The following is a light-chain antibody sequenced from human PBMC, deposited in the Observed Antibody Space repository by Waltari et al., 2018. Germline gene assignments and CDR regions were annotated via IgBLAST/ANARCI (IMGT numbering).Light chain of an antibody. CDR1: RSIGSY. V-gene: IGKV3-20*01. J-gene: IGKJ1*01. CDR3: QQYASTPPT. CDR2: GTS. Sequence: EVVLTQSPGTLSLSPGEGATLSCRASRSIGSYLGWYQQKPGQAPRPLISGTSSRATGIPDRFIGSGSGTDFTLTISSLEPEDFAVYYCQQYASTPPTFGQGTKLE.